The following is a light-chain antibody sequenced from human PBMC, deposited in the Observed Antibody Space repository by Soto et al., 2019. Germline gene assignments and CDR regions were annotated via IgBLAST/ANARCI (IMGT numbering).Light chain of an antibody. J-gene: IGLJ2*01. Sequence: QSVLTQPPSVSGSPGQSVTISCTGTSSDIGTYDRVSWYQQSPGTAPKLIIYEVSFRASGVPDRFSGSKSGNTASLTISGLQADDEADYYCVSYTLSSTLVFGGGTKLTVL. CDR2: EVS. CDR3: VSYTLSSTLV. V-gene: IGLV2-18*02. CDR1: SSDIGTYDR.